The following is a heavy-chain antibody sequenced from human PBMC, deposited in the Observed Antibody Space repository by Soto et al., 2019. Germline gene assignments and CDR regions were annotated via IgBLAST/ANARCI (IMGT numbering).Heavy chain of an antibody. D-gene: IGHD3-10*01. Sequence: SETLSLTCTVSGGSISSSSYYWGWIRQPPGKGLEWIGSIXXXXXXXXXXXXXXXXXXSVDTSKNQFSLKLSSVTAADTAVYYCARPSLADYYGSGSYYTAPFDYWGQGTLVTVSS. CDR1: GGSISSSSYY. CDR3: ARPSLADYYGSGSYYTAPFDY. V-gene: IGHV4-39*01. J-gene: IGHJ4*02. CDR2: IXXXXXX.